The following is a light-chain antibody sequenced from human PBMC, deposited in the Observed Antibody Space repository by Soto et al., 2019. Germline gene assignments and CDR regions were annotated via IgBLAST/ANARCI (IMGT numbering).Light chain of an antibody. V-gene: IGKV1-39*01. CDR3: QQSYSTLGVT. CDR2: AAS. CDR1: QSISSY. J-gene: IGKJ3*01. Sequence: DIQMTQSPSSLSASVGDRVTITCRASQSISSYLNWYQQKPGKAPKLLIYAASSLQSGVPSRFSGGGSGTDFTLTISSLQPEDFATYYCQQSYSTLGVTFGPGTKVDIK.